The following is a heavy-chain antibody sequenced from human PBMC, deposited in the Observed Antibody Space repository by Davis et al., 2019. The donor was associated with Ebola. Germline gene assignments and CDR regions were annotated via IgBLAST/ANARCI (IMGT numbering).Heavy chain of an antibody. D-gene: IGHD3-22*01. CDR2: IIPIFGTA. CDR3: ARADYYDSMYYYYGMDV. V-gene: IGHV1-69*06. J-gene: IGHJ6*02. CDR1: GGTFSSYA. Sequence: SVKVSCKASGGTFSSYAISWVRQAPGQGLEWMGGIIPIFGTANYAQKFQGRVTITADKSTSTAYMELSSLRSEDTAVYYCARADYYDSMYYYYGMDVWGQGTTVTVSS.